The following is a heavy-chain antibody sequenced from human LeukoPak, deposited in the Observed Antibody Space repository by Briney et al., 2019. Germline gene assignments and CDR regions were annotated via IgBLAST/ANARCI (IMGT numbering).Heavy chain of an antibody. D-gene: IGHD3-10*02. J-gene: IGHJ4*02. V-gene: IGHV5-51*01. CDR2: VDPGDSDI. Sequence: GESLKISCKGSGYMFTNYWIGWVRQMPGRGLEWMGIVDPGDSDIRYSPSLQGQGTISADKSLSTAYLQWSSLEASDTAMYYCVTGCSGSYYNPFDYGGQGTLVTVSS. CDR1: GYMFTNYW. CDR3: VTGCSGSYYNPFDY.